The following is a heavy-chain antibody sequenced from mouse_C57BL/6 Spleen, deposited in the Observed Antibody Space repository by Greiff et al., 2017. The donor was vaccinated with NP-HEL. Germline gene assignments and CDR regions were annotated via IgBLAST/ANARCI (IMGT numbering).Heavy chain of an antibody. J-gene: IGHJ3*01. CDR2: ISSGGSYT. Sequence: DVMLVESGGDLVKPGGSLKLSCAASGFTFSSYGMSWVRQTPDKRLEWVATISSGGSYTYYPDSVKGRFTISRDNAKNTLYLQMSSLKSEDTAMYYCARPYGSSYPAWFAYWGQGTLVTVSA. D-gene: IGHD1-1*01. CDR1: GFTFSSYG. CDR3: ARPYGSSYPAWFAY. V-gene: IGHV5-6*02.